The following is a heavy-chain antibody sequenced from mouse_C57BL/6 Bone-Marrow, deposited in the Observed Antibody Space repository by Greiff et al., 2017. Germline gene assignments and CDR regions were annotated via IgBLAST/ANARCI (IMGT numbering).Heavy chain of an antibody. V-gene: IGHV1-15*01. CDR3: TRSYGNFDY. D-gene: IGHD2-10*02. CDR2: IDPETGGT. Sequence: QVQLQQSGAELVRPGASVTLSCKASGYTFTDYEMHWVKQTPVHGLEWIGAIDPETGGTAYNQKFKGKAILTADKSSSTAYMELRSLTSEDSAVYYCTRSYGNFDYWGQGTTLPVSS. CDR1: GYTFTDYE. J-gene: IGHJ2*01.